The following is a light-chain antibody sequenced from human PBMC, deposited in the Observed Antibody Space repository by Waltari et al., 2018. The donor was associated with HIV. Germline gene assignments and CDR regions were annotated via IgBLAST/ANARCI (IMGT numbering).Light chain of an antibody. Sequence: QSVLTQPPSVSAAPGQKVTISCSGSSSNIGDNYVSWYQQFPGTAPKLLIYDNNQRPSGIPDRFSGSKSGTSATMGITGLQTGDEADYYCGTWDSSLSDDVLLGGGTKLTVL. CDR3: GTWDSSLSDDVL. CDR2: DNN. V-gene: IGLV1-51*01. CDR1: SSNIGDNY. J-gene: IGLJ2*01.